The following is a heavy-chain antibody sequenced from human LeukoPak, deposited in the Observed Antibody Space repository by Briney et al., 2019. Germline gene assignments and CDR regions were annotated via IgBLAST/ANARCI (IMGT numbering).Heavy chain of an antibody. CDR3: AKEAQRGFDYSNYLDK. Sequence: QPGGSLRLSCATSGFTFSHYGMHWVRQAPGKGLEWVAVIWSDGTNTYYGDPVKGRFTISRDNFQRTVYLQMNSLRAEDTAVYYCAKEAQRGFDYSNYLDKWGQGTLVTVSS. V-gene: IGHV3-33*06. CDR2: IWSDGTNT. D-gene: IGHD4-11*01. J-gene: IGHJ4*02. CDR1: GFTFSHYG.